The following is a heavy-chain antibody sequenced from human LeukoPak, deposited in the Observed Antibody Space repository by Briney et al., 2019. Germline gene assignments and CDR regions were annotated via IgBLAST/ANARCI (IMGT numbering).Heavy chain of an antibody. CDR3: ARERALDGYNPRPFFDY. V-gene: IGHV3-21*01. CDR2: ISSSSSYI. CDR1: GFIFSSYG. D-gene: IGHD5-24*01. Sequence: GRSLRLSCAASGFIFSSYGMHWVRQAPGKGLEWVSSISSSSSYIYYADSMKGRFTISRDNAKNSLYLQMNSLRAEDTAVYYCARERALDGYNPRPFFDYWGQGTLVTVSS. J-gene: IGHJ4*02.